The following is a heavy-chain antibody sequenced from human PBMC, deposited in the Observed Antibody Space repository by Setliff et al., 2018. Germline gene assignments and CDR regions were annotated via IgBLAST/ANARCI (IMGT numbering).Heavy chain of an antibody. CDR3: VREGVDSRSSTDYRYYMDV. CDR2: TIPMFGTT. V-gene: IGHV1-69*05. CDR1: GATFSSYG. J-gene: IGHJ6*03. D-gene: IGHD3-22*01. Sequence: SVKVSCKASGATFSSYGISWVRQAPGQGLEWMGGTIPMFGTTEYAQRFQGRLTIITDESTNTAFMQLSSLRSDDTAVYYCVREGVDSRSSTDYRYYMDVWGKGTTVTVSS.